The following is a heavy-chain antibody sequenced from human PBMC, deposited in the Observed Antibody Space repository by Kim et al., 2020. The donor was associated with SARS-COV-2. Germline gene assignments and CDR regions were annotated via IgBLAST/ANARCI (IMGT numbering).Heavy chain of an antibody. D-gene: IGHD3-3*01. Sequence: KGRVTISVDTSKTQFSLKLSSVTTADTAVYYCARLRYDFWSGYPFGAFDIWGQGTMVTVSS. V-gene: IGHV4-39*01. CDR3: ARLRYDFWSGYPFGAFDI. J-gene: IGHJ3*02.